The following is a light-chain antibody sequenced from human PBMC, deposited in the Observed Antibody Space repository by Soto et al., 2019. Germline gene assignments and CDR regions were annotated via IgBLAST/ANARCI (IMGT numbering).Light chain of an antibody. Sequence: DIQMSQAPSTLSASVGDRATITCRASQSISSWLAWYQQKPGKAPKLLIYDASSLESGVPSRFSGSGSGTEFTLTISSLQPDDFATYYCQQYNSYLFGGGTNVEIK. CDR1: QSISSW. CDR2: DAS. V-gene: IGKV1-5*01. J-gene: IGKJ4*01. CDR3: QQYNSYL.